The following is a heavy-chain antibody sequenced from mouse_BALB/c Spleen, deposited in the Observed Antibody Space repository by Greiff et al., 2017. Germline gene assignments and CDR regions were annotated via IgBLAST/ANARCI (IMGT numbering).Heavy chain of an antibody. CDR3: ARGGASYGKYYYAMDY. Sequence: EVMLVESGGGLVKPGGSLKLSCAASGFTFSSYAMSWVRQSPEKRLEWVAEISSGGSYTYYPDTVTGRFTISRDNAKNTLYLEMSSLRSEDTAMYYCARGGASYGKYYYAMDYWGQGTSVTVSS. V-gene: IGHV5-9-4*01. J-gene: IGHJ4*01. D-gene: IGHD2-1*01. CDR1: GFTFSSYA. CDR2: ISSGGSYT.